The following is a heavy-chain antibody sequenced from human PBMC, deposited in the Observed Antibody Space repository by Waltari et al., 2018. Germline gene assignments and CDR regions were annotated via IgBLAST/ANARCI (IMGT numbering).Heavy chain of an antibody. CDR2: INPSGGST. CDR1: GYTFTSYY. V-gene: IGHV1-46*01. Sequence: QVQLVQSGAEVKKPGASVKVSCKASGYTFTSYYMHWVRQAPGQGLEGMGIINPSGGSTSYAQKFQGRVTMTRDTSTSTVYMELSSLRSEDTAVYYCATPTVGTGTPLNYWGQGTLVTVSS. D-gene: IGHD2-21*02. CDR3: ATPTVGTGTPLNY. J-gene: IGHJ4*02.